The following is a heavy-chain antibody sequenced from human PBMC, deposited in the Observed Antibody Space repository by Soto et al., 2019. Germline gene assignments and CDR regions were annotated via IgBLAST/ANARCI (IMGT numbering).Heavy chain of an antibody. Sequence: SGNLSPTCPVSGGSINRGDYYWTWIRQPPGKGLEWIGYIFYSGSVYYNPSLKSRGTISVDTSKNQFSLKLTSVTAADTAVYSWVRSPHLHTGVPKYNWFDPWGPGILVTV. CDR3: VRSPHLHTGVPKYNWFDP. J-gene: IGHJ5*02. CDR1: GGSINRGDYY. D-gene: IGHD3-10*01. CDR2: IFYSGSV. V-gene: IGHV4-30-4*01.